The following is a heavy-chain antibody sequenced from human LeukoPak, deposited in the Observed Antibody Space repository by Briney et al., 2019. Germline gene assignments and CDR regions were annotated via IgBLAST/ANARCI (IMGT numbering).Heavy chain of an antibody. Sequence: PGGSLLLSCAASGFTFSSYDMSWVRQAPGKGLEWVSAISGSGGSTYYADSVKGRFTISRDNSKNTLYLQMNSLRAEDTAVYYCAKDAARVDYYYYGMDVWGQGTTVTVSS. J-gene: IGHJ6*02. CDR3: AKDAARVDYYYYGMDV. V-gene: IGHV3-23*01. D-gene: IGHD6-13*01. CDR1: GFTFSSYD. CDR2: ISGSGGST.